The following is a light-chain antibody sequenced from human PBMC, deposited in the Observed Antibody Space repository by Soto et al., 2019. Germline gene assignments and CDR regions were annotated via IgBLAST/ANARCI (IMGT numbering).Light chain of an antibody. CDR1: QSISSN. J-gene: IGKJ1*01. CDR2: GAS. CDR3: QQYSHWGT. Sequence: ETVMTQSPATLSVSPGERATLSCRASQSISSNLAWYQQKPGQAPRLLIYGASTRATGVPARFSGSGSGTEFTLTISSLQSEDFAFYYCQQYSHWGTFGQGTKVEIK. V-gene: IGKV3-15*01.